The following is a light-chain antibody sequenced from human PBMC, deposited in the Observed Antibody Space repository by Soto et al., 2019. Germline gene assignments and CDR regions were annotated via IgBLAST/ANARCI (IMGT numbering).Light chain of an antibody. Sequence: EIVMTQSPATLSVSPGERATLSCRASQSVSSNLAWYQQKPGQAPRLLIYGASTRANGIPARFSGSGSGTEFTLTISSLPSEDFSVYYCQQYNNWPTFGQGTKVEIK. J-gene: IGKJ1*01. CDR3: QQYNNWPT. CDR1: QSVSSN. V-gene: IGKV3-15*01. CDR2: GAS.